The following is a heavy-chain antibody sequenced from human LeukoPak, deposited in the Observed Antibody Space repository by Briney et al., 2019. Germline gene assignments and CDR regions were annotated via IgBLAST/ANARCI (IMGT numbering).Heavy chain of an antibody. J-gene: IGHJ4*02. D-gene: IGHD6-13*01. CDR1: GFTFSSYA. CDR3: ATVGYSSWYTFDY. CDR2: ISGSGGST. Sequence: GGSLRLSCAASGFTFSSYAMSWVRRAPGKGLEWVSAISGSGGSTYYADSVKGRFTISRDNSKNTLYLQMNSLRAEDTAVYYCATVGYSSWYTFDYWGQGTLVTVSS. V-gene: IGHV3-23*01.